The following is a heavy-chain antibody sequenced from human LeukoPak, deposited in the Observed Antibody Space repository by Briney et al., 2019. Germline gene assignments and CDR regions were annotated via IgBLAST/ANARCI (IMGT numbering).Heavy chain of an antibody. D-gene: IGHD3-10*01. CDR3: ARDYYGSGSSDHFQH. CDR2: INPSGGST. Sequence: GASAKVSCKASGYTFTSYYMHWVRQAPGQGLEWMGIINPSGGSTSYAQKFQGRVTMTRDTSTSTVYMELSSLRSEDTAVYYCARDYYGSGSSDHFQHWGQGTLVTVSS. CDR1: GYTFTSYY. J-gene: IGHJ1*01. V-gene: IGHV1-46*01.